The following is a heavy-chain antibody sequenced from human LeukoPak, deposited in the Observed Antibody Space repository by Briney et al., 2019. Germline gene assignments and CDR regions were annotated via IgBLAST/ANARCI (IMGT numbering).Heavy chain of an antibody. J-gene: IGHJ4*02. V-gene: IGHV4-4*07. CDR2: IYTSGST. CDR3: ARDRVGYCSSSTCYPYFDY. Sequence: SETLSLTCTVSGGSISDYYWSWIRQAAGKGLEWIGRIYTSGSTNSNPSLKSRVTISLDMSKNQFSLKLSSVTAADTAVYYCARDRVGYCSSSTCYPYFDYWGQGTLVTVSS. D-gene: IGHD2-2*03. CDR1: GGSISDYY.